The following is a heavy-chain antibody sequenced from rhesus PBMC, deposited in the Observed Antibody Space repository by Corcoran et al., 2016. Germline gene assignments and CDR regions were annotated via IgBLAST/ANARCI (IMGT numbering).Heavy chain of an antibody. V-gene: IGHV4-169*02. CDR3: ASGGDYYPYYFDY. Sequence: QVQLQESGPGLVKPSETLSVNCAVPGCSISSSYWSWIRQAPGKGLEWIGYIYGSGKSTNSNPSLKSRVTLSVDTSKSQFSLKLSSVTAADTAVYYCASGGDYYPYYFDYWGQGVLVTVSS. J-gene: IGHJ4*01. CDR1: GCSISSSY. CDR2: IYGSGKST. D-gene: IGHD3-34*01.